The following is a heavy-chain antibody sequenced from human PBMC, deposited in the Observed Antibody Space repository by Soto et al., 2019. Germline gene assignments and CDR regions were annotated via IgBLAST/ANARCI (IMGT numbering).Heavy chain of an antibody. J-gene: IGHJ4*02. V-gene: IGHV3-48*03. D-gene: IGHD3-9*01. CDR3: ARDKDWAFDY. CDR2: IFTTGTTI. CDR1: GFTFSSYS. Sequence: EVQLVESGGGLVQPGGSLRLSCVASGFTFSSYSIVWVRQAPGKGLEWVSYIFTTGTTIYYADSVKGRFTVSRDNDKNSLFLLLNSLRAEDTAVYYCARDKDWAFDYWGQGTLVTVSS.